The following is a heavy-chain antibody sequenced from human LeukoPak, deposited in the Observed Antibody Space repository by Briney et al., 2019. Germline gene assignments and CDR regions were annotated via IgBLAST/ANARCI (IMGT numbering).Heavy chain of an antibody. CDR3: ARHPSYTSGWPLDY. CDR1: GYSFTTYW. CDR2: IYPGDSDT. J-gene: IGHJ4*02. Sequence: GESLKISCKGSGYSFTTYWVVWVRQMPGKGLEWMGSIYPGDSDTRYRPSFQGQVTISVDKSTTTAYLQWSSLKASDTAMYYCARHPSYTSGWPLDYWGQGTLVTVSS. D-gene: IGHD6-19*01. V-gene: IGHV5-51*01.